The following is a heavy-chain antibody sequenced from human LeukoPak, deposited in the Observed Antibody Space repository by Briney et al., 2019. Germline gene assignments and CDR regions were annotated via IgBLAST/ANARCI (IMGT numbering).Heavy chain of an antibody. V-gene: IGHV3-30*18. J-gene: IGHJ4*02. CDR1: GFTFSSYG. D-gene: IGHD5-24*01. CDR3: AQAWRWLQLNY. Sequence: GGSLRLSCAASGFTFSSYGMHWVRQAPGKGLEWVAVISYGGSDKYYADSVKGRFTISRDNSMNTLYLQMNSLRDEDTAVYYCAQAWRWLQLNYWGQGTLVTVSS. CDR2: ISYGGSDK.